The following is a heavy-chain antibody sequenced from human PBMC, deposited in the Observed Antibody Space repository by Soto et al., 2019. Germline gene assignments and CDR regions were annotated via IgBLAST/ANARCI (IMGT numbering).Heavy chain of an antibody. J-gene: IGHJ4*02. CDR1: GFTFSSYA. V-gene: IGHV3-30-3*01. CDR3: ARDGGPEMATITVLDY. D-gene: IGHD5-12*01. Sequence: ESGGGVVQPGRSLRLSCAASGFTFSSYAMHWVRQAPGKGLEWVAVISYDGSNKYYADSVKGRFTISRANSKNTLYLQMNSLRAEDTAVYDCARDGGPEMATITVLDYWGQGTLVAVSS. CDR2: ISYDGSNK.